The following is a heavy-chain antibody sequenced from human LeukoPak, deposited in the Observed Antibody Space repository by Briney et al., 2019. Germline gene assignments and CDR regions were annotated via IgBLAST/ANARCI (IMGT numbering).Heavy chain of an antibody. Sequence: GRSLRLSCAASGFTFSSYAMHWVRQAPGKGLEWVAVISYDGSNKYYADSVKGRFTISRDNSKNTLYLQMNSLRAEDTAVYYCARATGYDFWTRDYMDVWGKGTTVTVSS. CDR2: ISYDGSNK. J-gene: IGHJ6*03. V-gene: IGHV3-30-3*01. CDR1: GFTFSSYA. CDR3: ARATGYDFWTRDYMDV. D-gene: IGHD3-3*01.